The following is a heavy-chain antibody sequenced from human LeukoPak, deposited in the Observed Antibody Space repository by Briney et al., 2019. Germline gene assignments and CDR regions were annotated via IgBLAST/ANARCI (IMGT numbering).Heavy chain of an antibody. J-gene: IGHJ4*02. Sequence: SETLSLTCAVSGGSFSGYYSSWIRHPPAKGLEWIGEINHSGSTNYNPSLKSRVTISVEKSKNHFSLKLTSVTAADTAVYYCARGFNSGWYVDDWGQGTLVTVSS. V-gene: IGHV4-34*01. CDR1: GGSFSGYY. CDR3: ARGFNSGWYVDD. CDR2: INHSGST. D-gene: IGHD6-19*01.